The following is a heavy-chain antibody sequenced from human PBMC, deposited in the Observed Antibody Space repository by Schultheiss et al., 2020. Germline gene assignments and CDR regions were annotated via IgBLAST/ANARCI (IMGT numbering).Heavy chain of an antibody. V-gene: IGHV4-39*01. CDR1: GGSISSGGYY. D-gene: IGHD2-21*02. J-gene: IGHJ3*02. CDR3: ARHRVVTAILDAFDI. Sequence: SETLSLTCTVSGGSISSGGYYWSWIRQPPGKGLEWIGYIYYSGSTNYNPSLKSRVTISVDTSKNQFSLKLSSVTAADTAVYYCARHRVVTAILDAFDIWGQGTMVT. CDR2: IYYSGST.